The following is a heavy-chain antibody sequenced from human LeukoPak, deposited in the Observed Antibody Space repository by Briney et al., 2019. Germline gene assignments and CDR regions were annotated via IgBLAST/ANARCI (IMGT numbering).Heavy chain of an antibody. J-gene: IGHJ4*02. CDR1: GGSISSYY. CDR2: IYYSGST. Sequence: SETLSLTCTVSGGSISSYYWSWIRQPPGKGLEWIGYIYYSGSTNYNPSLKSRVTISVDTSKNQFSLKLSSVTAADTAVYYCARVGYDSSGYNRYDYWGQGTLVTVSS. D-gene: IGHD3-22*01. V-gene: IGHV4-59*01. CDR3: ARVGYDSSGYNRYDY.